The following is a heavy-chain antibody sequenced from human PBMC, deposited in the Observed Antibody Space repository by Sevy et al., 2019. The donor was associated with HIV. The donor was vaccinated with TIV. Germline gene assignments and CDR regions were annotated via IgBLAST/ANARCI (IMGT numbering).Heavy chain of an antibody. J-gene: IGHJ6*02. CDR1: RFTFSSYS. CDR3: ARGDVDTAMYTLNYYYGMDV. CDR2: IISSSSTI. V-gene: IGHV3-48*02. D-gene: IGHD5-18*01. Sequence: GGSLRLSCAASRFTFSSYSMNWVRQAPGKGLEWVSYIISSSSTIYYADSVKGRFTISRDNAKNSLCLQMNSLRDEDTAVYYCARGDVDTAMYTLNYYYGMDVWGQGTTVTVSS.